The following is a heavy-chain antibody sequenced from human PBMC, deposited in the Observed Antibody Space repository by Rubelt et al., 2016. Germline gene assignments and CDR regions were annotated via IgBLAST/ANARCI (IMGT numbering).Heavy chain of an antibody. CDR2: SFFSGST. Sequence: QVQLQESGPGLVKPSETLSLTCTVSGGSISSSSYYWGWIRQPPGKGLEWIGSSFFSGSTYYNPSLKSRVTISVDTSKNQCALKLSSVTAADTAVYYGARWGGLWSFDYWGQGTLVTVSS. J-gene: IGHJ4*02. V-gene: IGHV4-39*07. CDR1: GGSISSSSYY. D-gene: IGHD3-16*01. CDR3: ARWGGLWSFDY.